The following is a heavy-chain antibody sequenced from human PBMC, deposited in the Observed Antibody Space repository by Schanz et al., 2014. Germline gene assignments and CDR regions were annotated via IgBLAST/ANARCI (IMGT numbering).Heavy chain of an antibody. CDR2: IWSDGSGK. Sequence: VQLVESGGGVVQPGRSLRLSCAASGFAFSVYGMHWVRQAPGKGPEWVAVIWSDGSGKYYADSVKGRFTISRDSPKNTLYLQMNSLRAEDTAVYYCARANYRRKINFDYWGRGTLVTVSS. V-gene: IGHV3-33*01. D-gene: IGHD3-10*01. J-gene: IGHJ4*02. CDR1: GFAFSVYG. CDR3: ARANYRRKINFDY.